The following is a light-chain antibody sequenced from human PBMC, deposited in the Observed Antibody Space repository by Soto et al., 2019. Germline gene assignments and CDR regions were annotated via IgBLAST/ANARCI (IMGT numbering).Light chain of an antibody. V-gene: IGLV1-40*01. CDR3: QSYDSSLYVV. J-gene: IGLJ2*01. CDR2: GNS. CDR1: SSNIGAGYE. Sequence: QSVLTQPPSVSGAPGQRVTISCTGSSSNIGAGYEVHWYQQLPGTAPKLLIYGNSNRPSGVPDRFSGSKSGTSASLAITGLQAEDEADYYCQSYDSSLYVVFGGGTQLTVL.